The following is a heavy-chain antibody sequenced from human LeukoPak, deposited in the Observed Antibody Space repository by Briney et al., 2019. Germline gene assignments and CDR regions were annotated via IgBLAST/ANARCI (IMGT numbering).Heavy chain of an antibody. V-gene: IGHV1-46*01. CDR3: ARVSEIIVGATTAIPIPDAFDI. CDR2: INPSGGST. D-gene: IGHD1-26*01. J-gene: IGHJ3*02. Sequence: ASVKVSCKASGYTFTSYYMHWVRQAPGQGLEWMGIINPSGGSTSYAQKFQGRVTMTRDTSTSTVYMELSSLRSEDTAVYYCARVSEIIVGATTAIPIPDAFDIWGQGTMVTVSS. CDR1: GYTFTSYY.